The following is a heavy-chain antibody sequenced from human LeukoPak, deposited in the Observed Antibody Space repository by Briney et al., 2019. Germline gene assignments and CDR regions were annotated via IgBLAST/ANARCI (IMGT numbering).Heavy chain of an antibody. Sequence: SETLSLTCTVSGGSISTYYWSWIRQPPGKGLEWIGYIYYSGSTNYNPSLKSRVTISVDMSKNQFSLKLSSVTAADTAVYFCASFYQAYYFDYWGQGTLVTVSS. J-gene: IGHJ4*02. V-gene: IGHV4-59*01. CDR1: GGSISTYY. CDR3: ASFYQAYYFDY. CDR2: IYYSGST. D-gene: IGHD2-21*01.